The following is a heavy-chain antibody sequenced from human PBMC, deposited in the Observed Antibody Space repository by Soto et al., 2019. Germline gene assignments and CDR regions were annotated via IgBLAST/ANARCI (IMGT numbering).Heavy chain of an antibody. CDR2: INPSGGST. D-gene: IGHD3-10*01. CDR1: GYTFTNYY. CDR3: ARRYYSGSGSPVALDY. V-gene: IGHV1-46*01. J-gene: IGHJ4*02. Sequence: QVQLVQSGAGVKKPGASVNVSCKASGYTFTNYYIHWVRQAPGQGLEWMGIINPSGGSTNYAQKFQGRVTMTRDTSTSTVFMELSSLRSDDTAVYYCARRYYSGSGSPVALDYWGQGTLVTVSS.